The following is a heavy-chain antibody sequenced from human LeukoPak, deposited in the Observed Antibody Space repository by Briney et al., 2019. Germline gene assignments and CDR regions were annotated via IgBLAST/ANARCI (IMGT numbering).Heavy chain of an antibody. D-gene: IGHD3-3*01. CDR1: GFTFSSYA. CDR3: ARGTGVSIFRPMDV. Sequence: PGRSLRLSCAASGFTFSSYAMHWVRQAPGKGLEWVAVISYDGSNKYYADSVKGRFTISRDNSKNTLYLQMNSLRAEDTAVYYCARGTGVSIFRPMDVWGQGTTVTVSS. CDR2: ISYDGSNK. V-gene: IGHV3-30*04. J-gene: IGHJ6*02.